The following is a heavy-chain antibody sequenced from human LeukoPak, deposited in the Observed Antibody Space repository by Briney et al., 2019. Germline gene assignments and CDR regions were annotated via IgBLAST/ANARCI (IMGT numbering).Heavy chain of an antibody. D-gene: IGHD5-24*01. J-gene: IGHJ4*02. CDR2: IDSGSGSMD. Sequence: PGGSLRLSCAASGFTFSNYFMNWVRQAPGKGLEWVSSIDSGSGSMDYYADSVKGRFTISRDNAKNSLYLQMNSLRDEDTAVYYCARERWPVDYWGQGTLVTVSS. CDR1: GFTFSNYF. CDR3: ARERWPVDY. V-gene: IGHV3-21*01.